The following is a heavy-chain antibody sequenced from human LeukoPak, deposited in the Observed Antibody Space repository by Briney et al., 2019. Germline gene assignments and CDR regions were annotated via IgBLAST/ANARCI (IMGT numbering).Heavy chain of an antibody. CDR3: ARGNREYCSGGSCYRSWWFDP. CDR1: GGSFSGYY. V-gene: IGHV4-34*01. Sequence: PSETLSLTCAVSGGSFSGYYWSWIRQPPGKGLEWIGEINHSGSTNYNPSLKSRVTISVDTSKNQFSLKLSSVTAADTAVYYCARGNREYCSGGSCYRSWWFDPWGQGTLVTVSS. J-gene: IGHJ5*02. D-gene: IGHD2-15*01. CDR2: INHSGST.